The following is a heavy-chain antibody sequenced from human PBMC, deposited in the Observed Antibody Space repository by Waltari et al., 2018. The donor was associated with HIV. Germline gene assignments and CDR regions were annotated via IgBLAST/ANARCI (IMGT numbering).Heavy chain of an antibody. D-gene: IGHD3-9*01. CDR3: ARDISYYYGMDV. V-gene: IGHV3-21*01. CDR1: GFTFSSYS. Sequence: EVQLVESGGGLVKPGGSLRLSCAASGFTFSSYSMHWVRQAPGKGLEWVSSISSSSSYIYYADSVKGRFTISRDNAKNSLYLQMNSLRAEDTAVYYCARDISYYYGMDVWGQGTTVTVSS. CDR2: ISSSSSYI. J-gene: IGHJ6*02.